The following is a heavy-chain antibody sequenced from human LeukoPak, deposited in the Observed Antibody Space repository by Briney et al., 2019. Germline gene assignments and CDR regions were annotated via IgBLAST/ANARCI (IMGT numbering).Heavy chain of an antibody. CDR3: ARRIAARPRGYWFDP. J-gene: IGHJ5*02. D-gene: IGHD6-6*01. CDR2: INHSGST. Sequence: SETLSLTCAVYGGSFSGYYWSWIRQPPGKGLEWIGEINHSGSTNYNPSLKSRVTISVDTSKNQFSLKVSSVTAADTAVYYCARRIAARPRGYWFDPWGQGTLVTVSS. CDR1: GGSFSGYY. V-gene: IGHV4-34*01.